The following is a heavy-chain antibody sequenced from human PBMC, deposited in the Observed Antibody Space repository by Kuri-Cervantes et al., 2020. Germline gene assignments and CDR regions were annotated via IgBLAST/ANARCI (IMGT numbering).Heavy chain of an antibody. D-gene: IGHD3-10*01. CDR3: AVAKGSGSYRDI. CDR2: IYYSGST. V-gene: IGHV4-39*01. Sequence: SETLSLTCTVSGGSISSGDYYWGWIRQPPGKGLEWIGSIYYSGSTYYNPSLKSRVTISVDTSKNQFSLKLSSVTAADTAVYYCAVAKGSGSYRDIWGQGTMVTVSS. CDR1: GGSISSGDYY. J-gene: IGHJ3*02.